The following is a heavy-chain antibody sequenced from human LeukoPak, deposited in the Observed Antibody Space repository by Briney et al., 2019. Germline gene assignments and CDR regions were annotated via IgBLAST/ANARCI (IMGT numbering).Heavy chain of an antibody. V-gene: IGHV3-74*01. CDR3: AAPGVPAATYYFDY. CDR1: GFTFSSYW. J-gene: IGHJ4*02. D-gene: IGHD2-2*01. Sequence: GGSLRLSCAASGFTFSSYWMHWVRQAPGKGPVWVSRINNDGSGTTYADSVKGRFTISRDDAKNTLYLQMNSLRAEDTAVYYCAAPGVPAATYYFDYWGQGTLVTVSS. CDR2: INNDGSGT.